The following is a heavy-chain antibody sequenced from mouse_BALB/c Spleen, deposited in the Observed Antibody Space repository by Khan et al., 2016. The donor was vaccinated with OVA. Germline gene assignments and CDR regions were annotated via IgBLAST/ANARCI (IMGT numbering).Heavy chain of an antibody. J-gene: IGHJ1*01. Sequence: VLLVESGPGLVAPSQSLSITCTVSGFSLTSYGVHWVRQPPGKGLEWLGVIWAGGSTNYNSALLSRLSISKDNSMSQVFLKMNSLQTDDTAMYYCARDTTVESYWYFDVWGAGTTVTVSS. CDR2: IWAGGST. V-gene: IGHV2-9*02. CDR1: GFSLTSYG. CDR3: ARDTTVESYWYFDV. D-gene: IGHD1-1*01.